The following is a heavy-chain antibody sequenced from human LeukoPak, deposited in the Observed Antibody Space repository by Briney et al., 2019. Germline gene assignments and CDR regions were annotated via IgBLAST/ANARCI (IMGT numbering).Heavy chain of an antibody. D-gene: IGHD4-17*01. Sequence: GASVKVSCKASGGTFSSYAISWVRQAPGQGLEWMGGIIPIFGTANYAQKFQGRVTITADESTSTAYMELSSLRSEDTAVYYCARDVNGDYGFDYWGQGTLVTVSS. J-gene: IGHJ4*02. CDR2: IIPIFGTA. CDR3: ARDVNGDYGFDY. CDR1: GGTFSSYA. V-gene: IGHV1-69*13.